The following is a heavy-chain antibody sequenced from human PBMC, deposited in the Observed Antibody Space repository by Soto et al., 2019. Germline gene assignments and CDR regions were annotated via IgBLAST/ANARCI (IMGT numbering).Heavy chain of an antibody. V-gene: IGHV4-39*01. Sequence: PSETLSLTSAVSGGSISSSTYYWGWIRQPPGKGLEWIGSIYYSGSTNYNPSLKSRVTISVDTSNNQFSLKLSSVTAADTAVYYCARHRINYGMDVRGQGTTVTV. CDR3: ARHRINYGMDV. J-gene: IGHJ6*02. CDR1: GGSISSSTYY. CDR2: IYYSGST.